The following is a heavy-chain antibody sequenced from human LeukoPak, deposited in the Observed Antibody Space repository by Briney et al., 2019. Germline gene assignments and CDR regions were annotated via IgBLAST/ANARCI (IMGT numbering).Heavy chain of an antibody. J-gene: IGHJ4*02. CDR1: GFTFSTYW. D-gene: IGHD5-18*01. V-gene: IGHV3-7*05. CDR2: IKQDGSAK. Sequence: GGSLRLSCAASGFTFSTYWMSWVRQAPGKGLEWVANIKQDGSAKFYVDSVKGRFTISRDNAKNSLYLQMYSLRAEDTAVYYCARVKSDTAVDDYWGQGTLVTVSS. CDR3: ARVKSDTAVDDY.